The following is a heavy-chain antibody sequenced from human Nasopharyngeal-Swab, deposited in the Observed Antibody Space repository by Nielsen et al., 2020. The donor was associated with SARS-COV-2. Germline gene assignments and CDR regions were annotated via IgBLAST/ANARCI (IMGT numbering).Heavy chain of an antibody. J-gene: IGHJ4*02. V-gene: IGHV3-49*03. D-gene: IGHD3-22*01. CDR2: IRSKTYGVTT. CDR1: GFNFGYHA. Sequence: GESLKISCTTSGFNFGYHAINWFRQAPGKGLEWVGFIRSKTYGVTTEYAASVKGRFTISRDDSKSIAYLQMNSLKTEDTAIYYCSRPRGGYYGVLGENWGQGTLVTVSS. CDR3: SRPRGGYYGVLGEN.